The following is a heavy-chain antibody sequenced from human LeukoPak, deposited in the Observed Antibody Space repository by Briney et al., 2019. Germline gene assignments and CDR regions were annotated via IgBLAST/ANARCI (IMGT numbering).Heavy chain of an antibody. D-gene: IGHD7-27*01. CDR2: ITTSDGNT. CDR1: GFTFSSYT. CDR3: AKDGGLWVSAHWGDS. Sequence: GGSLSLSCAASGFTFSSYTMSWVRQAPGKGLEWVSTITTSDGNTYYADSVKGRFTVSRDNSKNTLFLQMNSLRAEDTAVYYCAKDGGLWVSAHWGDSWGRGTLVTVSS. V-gene: IGHV3-23*01. J-gene: IGHJ4*02.